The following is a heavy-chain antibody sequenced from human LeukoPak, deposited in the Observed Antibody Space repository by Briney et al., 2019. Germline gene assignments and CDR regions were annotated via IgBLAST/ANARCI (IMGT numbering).Heavy chain of an antibody. CDR1: GFTFSSYW. CDR3: ARDGSSGWYPNV. V-gene: IGHV3-74*01. D-gene: IGHD6-19*01. Sequence: GGSLRLSCAASGFTFSSYWMHGVRQAPGKGLVWVSRIKSDGSTTTYADSVKGRFTISRDNAKNSLYLQMNSLRAEDTAVYYCARDGSSGWYPNVWGQGTLVTVSS. CDR2: IKSDGSTT. J-gene: IGHJ4*02.